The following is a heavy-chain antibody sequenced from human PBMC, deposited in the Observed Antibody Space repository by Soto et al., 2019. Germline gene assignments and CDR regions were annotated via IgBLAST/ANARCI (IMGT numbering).Heavy chain of an antibody. CDR3: ARRWGRTFDY. J-gene: IGHJ4*02. Sequence: LSLTCTVSGGSISSGGYYWSWIRQHPGTGLEWIGHISYSGSTYYNTSLKSRVTISVDTSRNQFSLKLSSVTAADTAVYYCARRWGRTFDYWGQGTLVTVPQ. CDR1: GGSISSGGYY. CDR2: ISYSGST. V-gene: IGHV4-30-4*01. D-gene: IGHD7-27*01.